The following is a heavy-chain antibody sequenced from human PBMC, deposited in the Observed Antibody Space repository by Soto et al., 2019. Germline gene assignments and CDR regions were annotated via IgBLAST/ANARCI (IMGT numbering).Heavy chain of an antibody. D-gene: IGHD2-21*01. Sequence: QVQLQQWGTGLLKPSETLSLHCAVYGESLRGYYWSWIRQTPAMVLEWIGEINNRGTTNHDSSLKSRPIISIDTSKTPVSLRLNYVTAADTAVYSCASGYPRSILSTSLTASYWLDSWGQGTLVTVSS. CDR1: GESLRGYY. CDR2: INNRGTT. CDR3: ASGYPRSILSTSLTASYWLDS. V-gene: IGHV4-34*04. J-gene: IGHJ5*01.